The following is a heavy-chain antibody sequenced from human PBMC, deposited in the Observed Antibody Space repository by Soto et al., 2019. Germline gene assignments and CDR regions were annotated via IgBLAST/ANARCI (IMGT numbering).Heavy chain of an antibody. CDR2: MAYDGSNK. V-gene: IGHV3-30*09. CDR3: AREQTGITTAGGGRLDY. J-gene: IGHJ4*02. D-gene: IGHD6-13*01. Sequence: QVQLVESGGGVVQPGRSLRLSCAASGFTFSIYAMHWVRQTPGTGLECVAIMAYDGSNKYYADSVKGRFAISRDNSKNTLYLQMNSLRAEDTAVYYCAREQTGITTAGGGRLDYCGQGTLVTVSS. CDR1: GFTFSIYA.